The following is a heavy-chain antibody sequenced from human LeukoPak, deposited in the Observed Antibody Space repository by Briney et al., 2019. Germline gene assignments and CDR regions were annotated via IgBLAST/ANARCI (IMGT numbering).Heavy chain of an antibody. CDR1: GFTFSSYA. CDR3: AKAGSTGHDYVWGSYRYSLYYYYYMDV. CDR2: ISGSGGST. J-gene: IGHJ6*03. V-gene: IGHV3-23*01. D-gene: IGHD3-16*02. Sequence: GGSLRLSCAASGFTFSSYAMSWVRQAPGKGLEWVSAISGSGGSTYYADSVKGRFTISRDTSKNTLYLQMNSLRAEDTAVYYCAKAGSTGHDYVWGSYRYSLYYYYYMDVWGKGTMVTVSS.